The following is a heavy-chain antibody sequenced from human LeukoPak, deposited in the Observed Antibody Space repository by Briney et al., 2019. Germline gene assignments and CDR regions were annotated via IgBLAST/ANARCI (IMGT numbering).Heavy chain of an antibody. J-gene: IGHJ4*02. Sequence: GGPLRLPCAPSGFPFNTYSMNWVRQAPGKGLEWVSYIRSDSSIIYYADSVKGRFTMSRDNGKNSLYLQMNSLRVEDTAVYFCARVQAGKWDFDYWGQGTLVTVSS. CDR3: ARVQAGKWDFDY. V-gene: IGHV3-48*01. D-gene: IGHD2-8*01. CDR1: GFPFNTYS. CDR2: IRSDSSII.